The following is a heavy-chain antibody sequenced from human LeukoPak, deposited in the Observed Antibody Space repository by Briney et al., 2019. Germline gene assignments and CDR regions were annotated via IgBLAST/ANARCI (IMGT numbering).Heavy chain of an antibody. D-gene: IGHD6-19*01. CDR2: TYYRCKWYN. J-gene: IGHJ6*02. CDR1: GDSVSIDSAA. Sequence: SQTLSLTFAISGDSVSIDSAAWSWVRQSPTRGLEWLGRTYYRCKWYNDYAVAVKSRITINKNTSKSKFSLHLDSVTPEDTAVYYCARDRGYNNGWAVYFFYGFDVWGQGTTVTVSS. V-gene: IGHV6-1*01. CDR3: ARDRGYNNGWAVYFFYGFDV.